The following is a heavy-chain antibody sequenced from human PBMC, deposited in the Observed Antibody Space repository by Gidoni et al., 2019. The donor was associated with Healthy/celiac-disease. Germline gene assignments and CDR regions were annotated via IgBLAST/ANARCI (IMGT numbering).Heavy chain of an antibody. Sequence: QVQLVESGGGVLQPVRSLSLSCAASGFNFSRHGRHWVRQAPGKGLVWVAVICDDGRHKYYTDSVNGRFTISRDNSKHTLYLKMNSLRAEDTAVYYCARDSMEWLPYYYYYGMDVWGQGTTVTVSS. CDR1: GFNFSRHG. D-gene: IGHD3-3*01. CDR2: ICDDGRHK. V-gene: IGHV3-33*01. J-gene: IGHJ6*02. CDR3: ARDSMEWLPYYYYYGMDV.